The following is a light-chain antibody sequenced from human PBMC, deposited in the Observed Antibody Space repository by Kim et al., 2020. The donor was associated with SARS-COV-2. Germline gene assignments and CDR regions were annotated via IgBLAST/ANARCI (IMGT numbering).Light chain of an antibody. CDR1: QSFSSY. CDR2: DAS. CDR3: QQRSNWPPVLT. V-gene: IGKV3-11*01. Sequence: SPGERATLACRASQSFSSYLAWYQHKPGQAPRLLIYDASNRATGIPARFSGSGSGTDFTLTISSLEPEDFAVYYCQQRSNWPPVLTFGGGTKVEIK. J-gene: IGKJ4*01.